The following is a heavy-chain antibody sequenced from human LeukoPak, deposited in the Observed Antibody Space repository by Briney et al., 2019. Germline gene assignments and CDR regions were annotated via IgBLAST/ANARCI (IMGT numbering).Heavy chain of an antibody. J-gene: IGHJ6*03. V-gene: IGHV1-69*06. CDR2: IIPIFGTA. Sequence: GASVKVSCKASGYTFTGYYMHWVRQAPGQGLEWMGGIIPIFGTANYAQKFQGRVTITADKSTSTAYMDLSSLRSEDTAVYYCARFTQPNYYYYMDVWGKGTTVTVSS. D-gene: IGHD2-15*01. CDR1: GYTFTGYY. CDR3: ARFTQPNYYYYMDV.